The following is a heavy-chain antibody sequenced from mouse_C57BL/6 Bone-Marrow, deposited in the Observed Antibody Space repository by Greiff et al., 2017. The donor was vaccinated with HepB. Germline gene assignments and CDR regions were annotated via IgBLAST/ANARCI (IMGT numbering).Heavy chain of an antibody. V-gene: IGHV1-15*01. CDR1: GYTFTDYE. CDR2: IDPETGGT. D-gene: IGHD1-1*01. J-gene: IGHJ2*01. Sequence: VQLQQSGAELVRPGASVTLSCKASGYTFTDYEMHWVKQTPVHGLEWIGAIDPETGGTAYNQKFKGKAILTADKSSSTAYMELRSLTSEDSAVYYCTRSFPFYYGSRGDYWGQGTTLTVAS. CDR3: TRSFPFYYGSRGDY.